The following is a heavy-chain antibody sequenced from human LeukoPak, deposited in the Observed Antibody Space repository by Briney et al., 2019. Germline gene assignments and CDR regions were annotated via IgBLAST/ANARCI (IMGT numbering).Heavy chain of an antibody. V-gene: IGHV3-23*01. Sequence: GGSLRLSCAASGFPFTTYAMSWVRQAPGKGLEWVSAISGSDSGTHYADSVKGRFTASRDNSKNTLYLQMNTLSAEDTAVYYCARAGEGLLAYSFDIWGQGTMVTVSS. CDR3: ARAGEGLLAYSFDI. J-gene: IGHJ3*02. D-gene: IGHD1-26*01. CDR2: ISGSDSGT. CDR1: GFPFTTYA.